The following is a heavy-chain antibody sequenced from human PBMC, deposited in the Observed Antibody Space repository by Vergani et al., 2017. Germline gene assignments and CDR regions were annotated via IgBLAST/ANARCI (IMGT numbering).Heavy chain of an antibody. CDR1: GFTFSSYS. CDR3: ARYARVGAAVSYAAFDI. CDR2: ISMSSSYI. J-gene: IGHJ3*02. V-gene: IGHV3-21*01. Sequence: VQLVESGGGLVKPGGSLRLSCAASGFTFSSYSLNWVRQAPGKGLEWVSPISMSSSYIYYVDSVKGRFTIARDNAKNSLYLQMNSLRAEDTAVYYSARYARVGAAVSYAAFDIWGQGTMVTVSS. D-gene: IGHD1-26*01.